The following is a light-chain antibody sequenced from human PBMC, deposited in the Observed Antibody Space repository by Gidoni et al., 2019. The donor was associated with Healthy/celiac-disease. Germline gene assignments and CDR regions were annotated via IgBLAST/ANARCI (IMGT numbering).Light chain of an antibody. J-gene: IGKJ5*01. CDR1: QSVNSY. CDR3: QQRSKWPSIT. Sequence: EIVLTQSPATLSWSPGERATLSCRASQSVNSYLAWYQQKPGQAPRLLIYDASNRATGIPARFSGSGSGTDFTLTISSLEPEDCAVYYCQQRSKWPSITFGQGTRLEIK. V-gene: IGKV3-11*01. CDR2: DAS.